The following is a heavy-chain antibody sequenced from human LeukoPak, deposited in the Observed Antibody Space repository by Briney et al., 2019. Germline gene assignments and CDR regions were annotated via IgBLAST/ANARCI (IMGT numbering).Heavy chain of an antibody. D-gene: IGHD1-26*01. CDR2: MNTNSGNT. V-gene: IGHV1-8*01. J-gene: IGHJ4*02. CDR1: GYTFTSYD. Sequence: ASVKVSCKASGYTFTSYDINWVRQATGQGLEWMGWMNTNSGNTGYAQKFQGRVTMTRNTSISTAYMELSSLRSEDTAVYYCAREASGSYYQNDYWGQGTLVTVSS. CDR3: AREASGSYYQNDY.